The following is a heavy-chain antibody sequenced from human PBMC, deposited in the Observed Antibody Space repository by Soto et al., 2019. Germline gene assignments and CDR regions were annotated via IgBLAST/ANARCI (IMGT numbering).Heavy chain of an antibody. CDR2: ISYDGSNK. CDR3: ANDKYSGYDRGEFFDY. Sequence: QVQLVESGGGVVQPGRSLRLSCAASGFTFSSYGMHWVRQAPGKGLEWVAVISYDGSNKYYADSVKGRFTISRDNSKNXLYLQMNSLRAEDTAVYYCANDKYSGYDRGEFFDYWGQGTLVTVSS. J-gene: IGHJ4*02. V-gene: IGHV3-30*18. D-gene: IGHD5-12*01. CDR1: GFTFSSYG.